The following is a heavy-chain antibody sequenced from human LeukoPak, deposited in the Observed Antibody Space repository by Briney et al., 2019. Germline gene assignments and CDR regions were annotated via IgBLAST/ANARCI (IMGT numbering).Heavy chain of an antibody. CDR2: ISGSGGST. CDR1: GFTFSSYA. D-gene: IGHD6-19*01. Sequence: GGSLRLSCAASGFTFSSYAMSWVRQAPGKGLEWLAAISGSGGSTYYADSVKGRFTISRDNSKNTLYLQMNSLRAEDTAVYYCAKEAIRSSGWYRYYNWFDPWGQGTLVTVSS. V-gene: IGHV3-23*01. CDR3: AKEAIRSSGWYRYYNWFDP. J-gene: IGHJ5*02.